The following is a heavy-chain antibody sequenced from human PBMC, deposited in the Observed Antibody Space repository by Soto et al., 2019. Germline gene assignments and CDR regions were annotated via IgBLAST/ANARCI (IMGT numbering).Heavy chain of an antibody. CDR3: THQRNYPGSGTFAEDCYMDD. D-gene: IGHD3-10*01. J-gene: IGHJ6*03. CDR1: GFSLSTSGVG. CDR2: VYWDDHK. Sequence: QITLKESGPALVNPTQPLTLTCTFSGFSLSTSGVGVGWIRQPQGKAPEWLALVYWDDHKNYRSSLKTGLTIAKDTSKNHVLLTMTNKDPEDTATYYWTHQRNYPGSGTFAEDCYMDDWGKGTTVTVSS. V-gene: IGHV2-5*02.